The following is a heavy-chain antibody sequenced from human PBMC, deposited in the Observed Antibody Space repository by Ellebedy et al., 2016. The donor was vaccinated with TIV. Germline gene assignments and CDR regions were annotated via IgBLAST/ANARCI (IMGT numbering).Heavy chain of an antibody. CDR3: ARVTRDYGDYVHFDY. Sequence: ASVKVSCKASGYTFTSYAMHWVRQAPGQRLEWMGWINAGNGNTKYSQKFQGRVTITRDTSASTAYMELSSLRSEDTAVYYCARVTRDYGDYVHFDYWGQGTLVTVSS. V-gene: IGHV1-3*01. J-gene: IGHJ4*02. CDR1: GYTFTSYA. D-gene: IGHD4-17*01. CDR2: INAGNGNT.